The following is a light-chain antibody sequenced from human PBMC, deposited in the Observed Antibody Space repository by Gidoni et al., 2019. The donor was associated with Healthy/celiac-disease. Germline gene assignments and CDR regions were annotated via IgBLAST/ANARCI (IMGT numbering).Light chain of an antibody. CDR1: QGISSY. CDR3: QQVNSYPT. Sequence: DIQLTQSPSFLSASVGDRVTITCRASQGISSYLAWYQQKPGKAPKLLIYAASTLQSGVPSRFSGSGSGTEFTLTISSLQPEDFATYYWQQVNSYPTFXPXTKVXIK. CDR2: AAS. V-gene: IGKV1-9*01. J-gene: IGKJ3*01.